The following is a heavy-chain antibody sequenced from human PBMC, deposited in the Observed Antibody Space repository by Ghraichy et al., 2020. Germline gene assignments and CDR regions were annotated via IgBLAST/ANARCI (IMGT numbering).Heavy chain of an antibody. CDR2: IKQDGSEK. Sequence: GESLNISCAASGFTFSSYWMSWVRQAPGKGLEWVANIKQDGSEKYYVDSVKGRFTISRDNAKNSLYLQMNSLRAEDTAVYYCARDSRAVLRAFDIWGQGTMVTVSS. CDR1: GFTFSSYW. D-gene: IGHD5/OR15-5a*01. CDR3: ARDSRAVLRAFDI. V-gene: IGHV3-7*03. J-gene: IGHJ3*02.